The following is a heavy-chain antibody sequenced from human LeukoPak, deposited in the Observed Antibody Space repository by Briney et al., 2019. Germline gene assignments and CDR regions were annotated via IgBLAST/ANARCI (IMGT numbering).Heavy chain of an antibody. CDR1: GGTFSSYA. D-gene: IGHD2-2*01. CDR2: IIPIFGTA. Sequence: ASVKVSCKASGGTFSSYAISWVRQAPGQGLEWMGGIIPIFGTANYAQKFQGRVTITADESTSTAYMELSSLRSEDTAVYYCARDTVVVPAARGMDVWGQGTTVTVSS. V-gene: IGHV1-69*13. CDR3: ARDTVVVPAARGMDV. J-gene: IGHJ6*02.